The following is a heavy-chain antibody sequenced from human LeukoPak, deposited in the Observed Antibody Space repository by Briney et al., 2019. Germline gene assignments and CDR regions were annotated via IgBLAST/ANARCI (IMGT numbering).Heavy chain of an antibody. CDR2: ISSSGSTI. J-gene: IGHJ3*02. V-gene: IGHV3-48*03. Sequence: PGGSLRLSCPASGFTFSSYEMNWVRQAPGKGLEWVSYISSSGSTIYYADSVKGRFTISRDNSKNTLYLQMNSLRAEDTAVYYCARVSVDAFDIWGQGTMVTVSS. CDR3: ARVSVDAFDI. CDR1: GFTFSSYE.